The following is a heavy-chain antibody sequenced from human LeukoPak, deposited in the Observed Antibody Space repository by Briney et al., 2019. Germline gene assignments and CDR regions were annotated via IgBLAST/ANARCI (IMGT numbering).Heavy chain of an antibody. CDR3: ARDLVATYLYYFDY. CDR2: ISYDGSNK. Sequence: GGSLRLSCAASGFTFSSYAMHWVRQAPGKGLEWVAVISYDGSNKYYADSVKGRFTISRDNSKNMLYPQMNSLRAEDTAVYYCARDLVATYLYYFDYWGQGTLVTVSS. D-gene: IGHD5-12*01. J-gene: IGHJ4*02. CDR1: GFTFSSYA. V-gene: IGHV3-30-3*01.